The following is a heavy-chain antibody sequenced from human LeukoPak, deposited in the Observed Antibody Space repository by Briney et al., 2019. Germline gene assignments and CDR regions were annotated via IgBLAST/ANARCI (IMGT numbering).Heavy chain of an antibody. J-gene: IGHJ3*02. Sequence: PSETLSLTCTVSGGSISSSSYYWGWIRQPPGKGLEWIGSIYYSGNTNYNPSLKSRVTISVDTSKSQFSLKLGSVTAADTAVYYCARHFLYSNDAFPIWGRGTMVTLSS. CDR2: IYYSGNT. D-gene: IGHD2-21*01. CDR1: GGSISSSSYY. V-gene: IGHV4-39*01. CDR3: ARHFLYSNDAFPI.